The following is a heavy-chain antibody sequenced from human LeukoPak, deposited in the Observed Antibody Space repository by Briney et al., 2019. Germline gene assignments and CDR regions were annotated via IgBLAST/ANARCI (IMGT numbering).Heavy chain of an antibody. CDR2: ISGSGGST. Sequence: GGSLRLSCAASGFTFSNYEMNRVRQAPGKGLEWVSAISGSGGSTYYADSVKGRFTISRDNSKNTLYLQMNSLRAEDTAVYYCAKVPSAYGITMIAGGFDPWGQGTLVTVSS. CDR1: GFTFSNYE. CDR3: AKVPSAYGITMIAGGFDP. V-gene: IGHV3-23*01. D-gene: IGHD3-22*01. J-gene: IGHJ5*02.